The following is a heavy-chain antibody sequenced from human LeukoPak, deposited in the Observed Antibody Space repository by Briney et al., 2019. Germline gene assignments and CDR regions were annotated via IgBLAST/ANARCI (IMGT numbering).Heavy chain of an antibody. CDR2: INPNSGGT. Sequence: GASVKVSCKASGYTFTGYYMHWVRQAPGQGLEWMGWINPNSGGTNYAQKFQGRVTMTRDTSISTAYMELSRLRSDDTAVYYCARDRSRYDFWSGYTSSYYYYYMDVWGKGTTVTVSS. CDR1: GYTFTGYY. D-gene: IGHD3-3*01. CDR3: ARDRSRYDFWSGYTSSYYYYYMDV. J-gene: IGHJ6*03. V-gene: IGHV1-2*02.